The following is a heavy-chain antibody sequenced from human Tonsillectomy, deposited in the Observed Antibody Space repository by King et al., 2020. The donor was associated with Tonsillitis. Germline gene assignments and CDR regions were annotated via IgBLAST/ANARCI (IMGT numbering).Heavy chain of an antibody. J-gene: IGHJ4*02. D-gene: IGHD3-10*01. CDR1: GFTFGDYA. Sequence: DVQLVESGGGLVQPGRSLRLSCTASGFTFGDYAMSWFRQAPGKGLEWVGFIRSKAYGGTTEDAASVKGRFTISRDDSKSIAYLQMNSLKTEDTAVYYCTGADYSGSGSYWFDYWGQGTLVTVSS. V-gene: IGHV3-49*03. CDR3: TGADYSGSGSYWFDY. CDR2: IRSKAYGGTT.